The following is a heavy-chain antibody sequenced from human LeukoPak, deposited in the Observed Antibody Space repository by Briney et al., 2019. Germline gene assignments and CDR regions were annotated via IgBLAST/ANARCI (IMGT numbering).Heavy chain of an antibody. J-gene: IGHJ4*02. CDR1: GFTFSNYC. CDR3: ARENVVGTGGFDD. D-gene: IGHD2-21*01. Sequence: GGSLRLSCAASGFTFSNYCINWVRQAPGTGLQWLSHITGSGDITHYANSVKGRFTISRDNAKSSLFLQMNSLRAEDTAVYYCARENVVGTGGFDDWGQGTLVTVSS. V-gene: IGHV3-48*01. CDR2: ITGSGDIT.